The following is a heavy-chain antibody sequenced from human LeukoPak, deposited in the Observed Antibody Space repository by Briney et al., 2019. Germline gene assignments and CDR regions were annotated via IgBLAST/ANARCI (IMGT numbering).Heavy chain of an antibody. Sequence: GASVKVSCKAPGYTFTTYAMSWVRQAPGQGLEWMGWINTNTGNPTYAQGFTGRFVFSLDTSVSTAYLQISSLKAEDTAVYFCARAGYNGYDYYPYWGQGTLVTVSS. CDR2: INTNTGNP. V-gene: IGHV7-4-1*02. CDR3: ARAGYNGYDYYPY. D-gene: IGHD5-12*01. J-gene: IGHJ4*02. CDR1: GYTFTTYA.